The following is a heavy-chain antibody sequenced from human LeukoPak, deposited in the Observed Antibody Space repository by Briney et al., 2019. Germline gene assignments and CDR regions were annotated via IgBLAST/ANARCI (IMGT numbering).Heavy chain of an antibody. V-gene: IGHV3-15*07. CDR2: IKSKTDGGTT. CDR3: TTGPTTVVTPDILIDY. Sequence: PGGSLRLSCAASGFSFSNAWMNWVRQAPGKGLEWVGRIKSKTDGGTTDYTAPVKGRFTISRVDSKNTLYLQMNSLKTEDTAVHYCTTGPTTVVTPDILIDYWGQGTLVTVSS. CDR1: GFSFSNAW. J-gene: IGHJ4*02. D-gene: IGHD4-17*01.